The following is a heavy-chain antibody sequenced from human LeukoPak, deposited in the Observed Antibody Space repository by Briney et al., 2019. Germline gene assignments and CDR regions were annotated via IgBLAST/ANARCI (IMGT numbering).Heavy chain of an antibody. CDR1: GGSISSGGYY. CDR3: ARGRLLWFGELSWGMDV. CDR2: IYYSGST. J-gene: IGHJ6*02. Sequence: PSQTLSLTCTVSGGSISSGGYYWSWIRQHPGKGLEWIGYIYYSGSTYYNPSLKSRVTISVDTSKNQFSLKLSSVTAADTAVYYCARGRLLWFGELSWGMDVWGQGTTVTVSS. V-gene: IGHV4-31*03. D-gene: IGHD3-10*01.